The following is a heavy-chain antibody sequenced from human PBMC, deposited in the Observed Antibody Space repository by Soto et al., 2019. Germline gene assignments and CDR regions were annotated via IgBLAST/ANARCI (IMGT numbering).Heavy chain of an antibody. CDR2: IIPIFGTA. CDR1: GCTFSSYA. Sequence: SVKVSCKASGCTFSSYAISWVRQAPGQGLEWMGGIIPIFGTANYAQKFQGRVTITADESTSTAYMELSSLRSEDTAVYYCARASCSGGSCYGLTPDAFDIWGQGTMVTVSS. V-gene: IGHV1-69*13. D-gene: IGHD2-15*01. CDR3: ARASCSGGSCYGLTPDAFDI. J-gene: IGHJ3*02.